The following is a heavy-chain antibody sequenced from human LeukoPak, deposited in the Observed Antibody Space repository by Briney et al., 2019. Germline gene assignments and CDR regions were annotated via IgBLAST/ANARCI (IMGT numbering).Heavy chain of an antibody. J-gene: IGHJ6*02. V-gene: IGHV3-49*04. CDR1: GFIFGDHA. CDR2: IRSKAYGGTT. CDR3: TRGPILLWIHNGMDV. Sequence: GGSLRLSCFASGFIFGDHAMSWVRQAPGKGLEWVGFIRSKAYGGTTEYAASVEGRFTISGDDSRGIAYLQMNSLKTEDTAFYYCTRGPILLWIHNGMDVWGPGTTVTVSS. D-gene: IGHD2/OR15-2a*01.